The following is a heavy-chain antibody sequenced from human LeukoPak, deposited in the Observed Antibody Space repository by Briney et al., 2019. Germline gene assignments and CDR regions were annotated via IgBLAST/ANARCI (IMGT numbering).Heavy chain of an antibody. CDR1: GFTFSDSA. CDR3: ARVISGGRLRSVYYYYMDV. D-gene: IGHD1-20*01. CDR2: IRTKRNNYAT. V-gene: IGHV3-73*01. Sequence: PGGSLRLSCAASGFTFSDSAVHWVRQASGKGLEWVGRIRTKRNNYATAYAASVRGRFTISRDNPKYSLYRQMNSLRAEDTALYYCARVISGGRLRSVYYYYMDVWGKGTTVTVSS. J-gene: IGHJ6*03.